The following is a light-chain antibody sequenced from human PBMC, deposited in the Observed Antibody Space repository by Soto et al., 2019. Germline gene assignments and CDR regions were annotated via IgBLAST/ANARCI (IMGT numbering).Light chain of an antibody. V-gene: IGKV3-20*01. CDR1: QSVSSTY. CDR2: GAS. CDR3: QLYGGSPMYT. Sequence: EIVLTQSPVTLSLSPGERATLSCRASQSVSSTYLAWYRHKPGQTPRLLIYGASIRAADIPDRFSGSGSGTDFTLTISGLEPEDFAVYYCQLYGGSPMYTFGQGTNLET. J-gene: IGKJ2*01.